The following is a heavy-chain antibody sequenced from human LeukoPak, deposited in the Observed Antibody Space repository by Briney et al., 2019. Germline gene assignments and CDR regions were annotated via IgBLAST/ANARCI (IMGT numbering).Heavy chain of an antibody. V-gene: IGHV3-48*04. J-gene: IGHJ4*02. CDR1: TFTFSSYW. CDR2: ISGSGSTI. CDR3: ARSPPFDY. Sequence: GGSLRLSCAASTFTFSSYWMSWVRQAPGKGLEWVSYISGSGSTIYYADSVKGRFTISRDNAKNSLYLQMNSLRAEDTAVYYCARSPPFDYWGQGTLVTVSS.